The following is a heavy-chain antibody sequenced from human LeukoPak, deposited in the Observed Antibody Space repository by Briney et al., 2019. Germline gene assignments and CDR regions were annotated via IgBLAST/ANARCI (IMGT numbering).Heavy chain of an antibody. V-gene: IGHV3-66*01. D-gene: IGHD3-9*01. CDR2: IYRDGSS. Sequence: PGGSLRLSCVASGLSVSSNYMSWVRQAPGKGLEWVSVIYRDGSSYYAESVKGRFTISRDNSKDTLYIQMNSLRAEDTAVYYCARSFYDILIVYYQYFDYWGQGTLVTVSS. J-gene: IGHJ4*02. CDR1: GLSVSSNY. CDR3: ARSFYDILIVYYQYFDY.